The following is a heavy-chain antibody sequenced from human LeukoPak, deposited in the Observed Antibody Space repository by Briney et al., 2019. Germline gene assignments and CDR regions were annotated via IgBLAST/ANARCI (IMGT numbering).Heavy chain of an antibody. V-gene: IGHV1-58*01. CDR1: GFTFTSSA. CDR3: AAAIPTVVKTLDTLDI. CDR2: TVVGSGNT. D-gene: IGHD4-23*01. Sequence: PVKVSCKASGFTFTSSAVQWVRQARGQRLEWLGWTVVGSGNTNYAQKFQERVTITRDMSTGTAYMELSSLRSEDTAVYYCAAAIPTVVKTLDTLDIWGQGTMVTVSS. J-gene: IGHJ3*02.